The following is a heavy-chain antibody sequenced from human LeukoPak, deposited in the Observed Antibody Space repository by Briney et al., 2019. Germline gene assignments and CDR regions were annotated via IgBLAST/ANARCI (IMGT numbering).Heavy chain of an antibody. Sequence: SETLSLTCAVYGGSFSGYYWSWIRQPPGKGLEWIGEINHSGSTNYNPSLKSRVTISVDTSKNQFSLKLSSVTAADTAVYYCARGDRFRSGYVDYWGQGTLVTVSS. CDR2: INHSGST. D-gene: IGHD3-3*01. CDR3: ARGDRFRSGYVDY. J-gene: IGHJ4*02. V-gene: IGHV4-34*01. CDR1: GGSFSGYY.